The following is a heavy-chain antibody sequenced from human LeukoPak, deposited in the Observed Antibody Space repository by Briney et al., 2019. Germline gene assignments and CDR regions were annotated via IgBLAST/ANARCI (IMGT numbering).Heavy chain of an antibody. D-gene: IGHD3-3*01. CDR3: GRDVGTYKEFWSGYGD. J-gene: IGHJ4*02. V-gene: IGHV4-39*07. CDR2: VSYRGTT. Sequence: PSETLSLTCSVSGGPMRSNSYFWGWIPLSPGKGLEWIGCVSYRGTTSYSPSFKGRVTISSDMANNQFSLQLTSVTAADTAMYYCGRDVGTYKEFWSGYGDWGLGTLVIVSS. CDR1: GGPMRSNSYF.